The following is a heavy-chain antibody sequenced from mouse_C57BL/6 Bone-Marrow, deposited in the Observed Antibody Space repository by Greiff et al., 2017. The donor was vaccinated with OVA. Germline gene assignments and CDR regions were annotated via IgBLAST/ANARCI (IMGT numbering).Heavy chain of an antibody. D-gene: IGHD1-1*01. Sequence: VQLQQSGAELARPGASVKLSCKASGYTFTSYGISWVKQRTGQGLEWIGEIYPRSGNTYYNEKFKGKATLTADKSSSTAYMELRSLTSEDSAVYFCASPRYGSSLYWGQGTLVTVSA. V-gene: IGHV1-81*01. CDR3: ASPRYGSSLY. J-gene: IGHJ3*01. CDR2: IYPRSGNT. CDR1: GYTFTSYG.